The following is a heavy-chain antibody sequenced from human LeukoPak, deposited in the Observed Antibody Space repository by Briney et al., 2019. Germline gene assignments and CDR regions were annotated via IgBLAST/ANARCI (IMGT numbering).Heavy chain of an antibody. CDR2: IYYSGST. D-gene: IGHD1-14*01. CDR1: GGSISSGGYY. Sequence: SETLSLTCAVSGGSISSGGYYWSWIRQHPGKGLEWIGYIYYSGSTYYNPSLKSRVTISVDTSKNQFSLKLSSVTAADTAVYYCARSAGYYFDYWGQGTLVTVSS. V-gene: IGHV4-31*11. CDR3: ARSAGYYFDY. J-gene: IGHJ4*02.